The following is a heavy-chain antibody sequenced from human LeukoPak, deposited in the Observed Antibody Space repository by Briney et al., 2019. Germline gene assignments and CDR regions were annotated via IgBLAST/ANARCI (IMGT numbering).Heavy chain of an antibody. D-gene: IGHD6-19*01. J-gene: IGHJ5*02. CDR1: GFTFSSYA. V-gene: IGHV3-23*01. CDR2: ISGSGGST. Sequence: GGSLRLSCAASGFTFSSYAMSWVRQAPGKGLEWVSAISGSGGSTYYADSVKGRFTISRDNSKNTLYLQMNSLRAENTAVYYCAKDRVSGWTGWFDPWGQGTLVTVSS. CDR3: AKDRVSGWTGWFDP.